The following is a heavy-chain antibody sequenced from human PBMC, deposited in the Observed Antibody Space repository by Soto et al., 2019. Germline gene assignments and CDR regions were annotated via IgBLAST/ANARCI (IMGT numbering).Heavy chain of an antibody. D-gene: IGHD2-8*02. CDR1: GGSFSGYY. Sequence: QVQLQQWGAGLLKPSETLSLTCAVYGGSFSGYYWTWIRQPPGTGLEWIGEINHSGSTNYNPSLKSRFTILVDTSKNQFSLKLTSVTAADTAVYYCARDKITGLFDYWGQGTLVTVSS. J-gene: IGHJ4*02. V-gene: IGHV4-34*01. CDR3: ARDKITGLFDY. CDR2: INHSGST.